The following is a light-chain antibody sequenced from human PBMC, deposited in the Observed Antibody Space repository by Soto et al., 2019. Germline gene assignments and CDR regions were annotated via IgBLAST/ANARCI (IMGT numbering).Light chain of an antibody. CDR3: SSYSGSNTLEV. V-gene: IGLV2-14*01. CDR1: SSDIGVYNY. Sequence: QSALTQPASVSGSPGQSITFSCTGTSSDIGVYNYVSWYQQHPGKAPKLMIYEVNNRPSGVSNRFSGSKSGNTASLTISGLQAEDEADYYCSSYSGSNTLEVFGPGTKVTVL. J-gene: IGLJ1*01. CDR2: EVN.